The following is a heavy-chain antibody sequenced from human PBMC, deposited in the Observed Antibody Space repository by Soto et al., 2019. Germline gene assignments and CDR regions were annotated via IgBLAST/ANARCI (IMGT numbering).Heavy chain of an antibody. CDR3: ARDLEVLPAAGTSAIFAY. J-gene: IGHJ4*01. CDR1: GCTFSDYY. V-gene: IGHV3-11*06. CDR2: ISSSSSYT. D-gene: IGHD6-13*01. Sequence: VGSLRLSCAASGCTFSDYYMSWIRQAPGKGLEWVSYISSSSSYTNYADSVKGRFTISRDNAKNSLYLQMNSLRAEDTAVYYCARDLEVLPAAGTSAIFAYRGHGTSVTVSA.